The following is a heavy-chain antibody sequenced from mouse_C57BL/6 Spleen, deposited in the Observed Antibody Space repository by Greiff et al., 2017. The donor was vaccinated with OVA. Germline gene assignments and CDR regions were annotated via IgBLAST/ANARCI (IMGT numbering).Heavy chain of an antibody. CDR1: GFTFSSYT. CDR3: ARQIYYDPFDY. D-gene: IGHD2-4*01. CDR2: ISGGGGNT. J-gene: IGHJ2*01. Sequence: EVKVVESGGGLVKPGGSLKLSCAASGFTFSSYTMSWVRQTPEKRLEWVATISGGGGNTYYPDSVKGRFTISRDNAKNTLYLQMSSLRSEDTALYYCARQIYYDPFDYWGQGTTLTVSS. V-gene: IGHV5-9*01.